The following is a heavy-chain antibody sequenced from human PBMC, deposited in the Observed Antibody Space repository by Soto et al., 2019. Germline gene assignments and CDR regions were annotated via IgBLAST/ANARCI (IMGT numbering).Heavy chain of an antibody. D-gene: IGHD3-10*01. CDR1: GYTFTSYD. J-gene: IGHJ5*02. CDR3: ASLKGRFDP. CDR2: MNPNSGNT. V-gene: IGHV1-8*01. Sequence: ASVKVSCKASGYTFTSYDINWVRQATGQGLEWMGWMNPNSGNTGYAQKFQGRVTITADKSTSTAYMELSSLRSEDTAVYYCASLKGRFDPWGQGTLVTVSS.